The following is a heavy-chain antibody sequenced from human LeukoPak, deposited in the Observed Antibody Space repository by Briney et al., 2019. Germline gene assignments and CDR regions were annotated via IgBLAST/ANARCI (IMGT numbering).Heavy chain of an antibody. J-gene: IGHJ4*02. CDR2: IIPIFGTA. CDR3: ANMPQDGIVDTAMVSEHDY. D-gene: IGHD5-18*01. V-gene: IGHV1-69*13. CDR1: GGTFSSYA. Sequence: SVKVSCKASGGTFSSYAISWVRQAPGQGLEWMGGIIPIFGTANYAQKFQGRVTITADESASTAYMELSSLRAEDTAVYYCANMPQDGIVDTAMVSEHDYWGQGTLVTVSS.